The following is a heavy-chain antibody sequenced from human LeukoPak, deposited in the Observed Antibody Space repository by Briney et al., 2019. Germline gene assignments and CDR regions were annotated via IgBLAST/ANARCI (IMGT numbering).Heavy chain of an antibody. V-gene: IGHV3-21*01. D-gene: IGHD3-10*01. Sequence: GGSLRLSCAASGFTFSSYEMNWVRQAPGKGLEWVSSITSSSTSIYYADSVKGRFTISRDNAKNSLYLQMSSLRAEDTAVYYCARVRYYVSGSYSGDYYYYMDVWGKGTTVTISS. CDR1: GFTFSSYE. CDR2: ITSSSTSI. CDR3: ARVRYYVSGSYSGDYYYYMDV. J-gene: IGHJ6*03.